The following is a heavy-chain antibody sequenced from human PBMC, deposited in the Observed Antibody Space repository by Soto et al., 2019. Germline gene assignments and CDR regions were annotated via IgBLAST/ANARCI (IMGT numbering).Heavy chain of an antibody. CDR3: AREADANYDILTGYYRSAFDI. Sequence: GGSLRLSCAASGFTVSSNYMSWVRQAPGKRLEWVSVIYSGGSTYYADSVKGRFTISRDNSKNTLYLQMNSLRAEDTAVYYCAREADANYDILTGYYRSAFDIWGQGTMVTVSS. V-gene: IGHV3-53*01. CDR2: IYSGGST. CDR1: GFTVSSNY. J-gene: IGHJ3*02. D-gene: IGHD3-9*01.